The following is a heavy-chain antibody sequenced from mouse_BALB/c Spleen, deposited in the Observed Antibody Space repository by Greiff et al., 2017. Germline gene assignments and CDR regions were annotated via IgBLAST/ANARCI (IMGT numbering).Heavy chain of an antibody. CDR2: ISSGGSYT. V-gene: IGHV5-9-4*01. D-gene: IGHD1-2*01. Sequence: EVQRVESGGGLVKPGGSLKLSCAASGFTFSSYAMSWVRQSPEKRLEWVAEISSGGSYTYYPDTVTGLFTISRDNAKNTLYLEMSSLRSEDTAMYYCARGGITTATFDYWGQGTTLTVSS. CDR1: GFTFSSYA. CDR3: ARGGITTATFDY. J-gene: IGHJ2*01.